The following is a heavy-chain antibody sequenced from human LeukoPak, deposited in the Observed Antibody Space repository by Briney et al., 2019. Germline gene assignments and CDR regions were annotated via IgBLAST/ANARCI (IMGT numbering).Heavy chain of an antibody. CDR1: GLTFSKYS. CDR2: ISPASKTI. Sequence: GGSLRLSCAASGLTFSKYSMNWVRQAPGSGLEWVAYISPASKTIKYAASVKGRFIISRDNAKKSLYLQMKSLRAEDTAVYYCARDPYYSNHLDFLGQGTQVTVSS. D-gene: IGHD4-11*01. CDR3: ARDPYYSNHLDF. V-gene: IGHV3-48*04. J-gene: IGHJ4*02.